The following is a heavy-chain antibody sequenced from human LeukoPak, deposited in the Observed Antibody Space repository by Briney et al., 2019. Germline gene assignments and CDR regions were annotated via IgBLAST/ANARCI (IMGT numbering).Heavy chain of an antibody. D-gene: IGHD3-9*01. CDR1: GVSFTTYW. CDR3: ARDLVYLRRDYHFYGMDV. CDR2: IKQYGSAK. J-gene: IGHJ6*02. Sequence: GRTLRLSCVASGVSFTTYWLSWVRQAPGQGLERVSNIKQYGSAKYYVESAKGGFTISRNTAKTSVSLHMQRLRDEDTAIYYCARDLVYLRRDYHFYGMDVWGQGTTVTVSS. V-gene: IGHV3-7*01.